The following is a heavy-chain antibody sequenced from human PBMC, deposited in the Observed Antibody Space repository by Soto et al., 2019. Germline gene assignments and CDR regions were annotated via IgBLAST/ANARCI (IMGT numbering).Heavy chain of an antibody. CDR2: ISYDGSNK. V-gene: IGHV3-30*18. Sequence: GGSLRLSCAASGFTFSSYGMHWVRQAPGKGLEWVAVISYDGSNKYYADSVKGRFTISGDNSKSTLYLQMNSLRAEDTAVYYCAKNRGHNVLRLLEWLSPPNWFDPWGQGTLVTVSS. D-gene: IGHD3-3*01. CDR3: AKNRGHNVLRLLEWLSPPNWFDP. J-gene: IGHJ5*02. CDR1: GFTFSSYG.